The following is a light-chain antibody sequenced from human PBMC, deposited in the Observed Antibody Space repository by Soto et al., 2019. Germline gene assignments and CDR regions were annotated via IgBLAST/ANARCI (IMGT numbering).Light chain of an antibody. CDR2: EVS. CDR1: SIDVGGYNY. CDR3: SSYAGSNNLEV. J-gene: IGLJ2*01. V-gene: IGLV2-8*01. Sequence: QSALTQPPSASGSPGQSVTISCTGTSIDVGGYNYVSWYQQYPGRAPKLVVYEVSKRPSGVPDRFSGSKSGNTASLTVSGLQAEDEADYYCSSYAGSNNLEVFGGGTKLTVL.